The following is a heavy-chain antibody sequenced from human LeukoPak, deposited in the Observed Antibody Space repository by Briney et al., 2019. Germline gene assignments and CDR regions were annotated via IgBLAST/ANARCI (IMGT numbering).Heavy chain of an antibody. CDR2: ISGDGGST. V-gene: IGHV3-43*02. D-gene: IGHD1-26*01. Sequence: GGSLRLSSAASGFTSDDYAMHWVRQAPGKGLEWVSLISGDGGSTYYADSVKGRFTISRDNSKNSLYLQTNSLRTEDTALYYCAKDGSYFRALDYWGQGTLVTVSS. J-gene: IGHJ4*02. CDR3: AKDGSYFRALDY. CDR1: GFTSDDYA.